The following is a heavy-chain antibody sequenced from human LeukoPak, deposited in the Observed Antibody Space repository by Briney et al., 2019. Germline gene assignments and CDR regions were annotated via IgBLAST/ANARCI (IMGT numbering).Heavy chain of an antibody. CDR2: IYYSGST. CDR1: GGSISSYY. CDR3: ATTYYYGSGSSGGGKPGAFDI. V-gene: IGHV4-59*08. Sequence: SETLSLTCTVSGGSISSYYWSWTRQPPGKGLEWIGYIYYSGSTNYNPSLKSRVTISVDTSKNQFSLKLSSVTAADTAVYYCATTYYYGSGSSGGGKPGAFDIWGQGTMVTVSS. D-gene: IGHD3-10*01. J-gene: IGHJ3*02.